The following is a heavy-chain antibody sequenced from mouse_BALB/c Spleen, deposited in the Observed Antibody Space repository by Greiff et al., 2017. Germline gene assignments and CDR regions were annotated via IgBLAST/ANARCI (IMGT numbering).Heavy chain of an antibody. CDR2: INPYNDGT. J-gene: IGHJ3*01. Sequence: EVKLVESGPELVKPGASVKMSCKASGYTFTSYVMHWVKQKPGQGLEWIGYINPYNDGTKYNEKFKGKATLTSDKSSSTAYMELSSLTSEDSAVYYCARDYYGSTAWFAYWGQGTLVTVSA. D-gene: IGHD1-1*01. CDR3: ARDYYGSTAWFAY. V-gene: IGHV1-14*01. CDR1: GYTFTSYV.